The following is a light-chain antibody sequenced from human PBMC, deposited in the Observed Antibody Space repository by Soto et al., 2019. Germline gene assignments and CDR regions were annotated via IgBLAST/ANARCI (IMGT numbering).Light chain of an antibody. CDR1: QSVSSSY. Sequence: EIVLTQSPGTLSLSPGERATLSCRASQSVSSSYLAWYQQKPSQAPRLLIYGASSRATGIPDRFSGSGSGTDFTLTISRLEPEDFAVYYCQQYGSFRAFGQGTKVEIK. CDR2: GAS. CDR3: QQYGSFRA. J-gene: IGKJ1*01. V-gene: IGKV3-20*01.